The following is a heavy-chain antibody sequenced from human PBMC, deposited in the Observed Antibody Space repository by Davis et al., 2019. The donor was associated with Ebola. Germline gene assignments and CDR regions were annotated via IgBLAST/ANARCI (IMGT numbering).Heavy chain of an antibody. CDR3: ARDRYGVGATGIYYYYGMDV. J-gene: IGHJ6*02. V-gene: IGHV1-8*01. CDR2: MNPSSGNT. D-gene: IGHD1-26*01. Sequence: ASVKVSCKASGYTFTSYEINWVRHATGQGLEWLGWMNPSSGNTGYAQKFPDRVTMTRNTSISTAYMELSSLRSEDTAVYYCARDRYGVGATGIYYYYGMDVWGQGTTVTVSS. CDR1: GYTFTSYE.